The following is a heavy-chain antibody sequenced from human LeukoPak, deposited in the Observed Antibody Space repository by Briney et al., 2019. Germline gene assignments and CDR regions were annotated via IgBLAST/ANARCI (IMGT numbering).Heavy chain of an antibody. CDR3: AKDFYEPTVVVPAAFGY. V-gene: IGHV3-23*01. Sequence: GGSLRLSCAASGFTFSSYAMSWVRQAPGKGLEWVSAISGSGGCTYYADSVKGRFTISRDNSKNTLYLQMNSLRAEDTAVYYCAKDFYEPTVVVPAAFGYWGQGTLVTVSS. CDR1: GFTFSSYA. D-gene: IGHD2-2*01. CDR2: ISGSGGCT. J-gene: IGHJ4*02.